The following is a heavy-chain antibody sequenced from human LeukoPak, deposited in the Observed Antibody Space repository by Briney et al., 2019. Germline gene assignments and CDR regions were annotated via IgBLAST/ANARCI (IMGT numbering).Heavy chain of an antibody. J-gene: IGHJ4*02. D-gene: IGHD3-16*02. Sequence: PGGSLRLSCAASGFTFSNFAMSWVRQAPGKGLEWVSSIGEGGDDTDNADSVRGRFTISRDKTKNTLYIQMNNLRAENTGVYYCARDYPGESFLWEHYFDYWGQGALVTVSS. CDR3: ARDYPGESFLWEHYFDY. V-gene: IGHV3-23*01. CDR1: GFTFSNFA. CDR2: IGEGGDDT.